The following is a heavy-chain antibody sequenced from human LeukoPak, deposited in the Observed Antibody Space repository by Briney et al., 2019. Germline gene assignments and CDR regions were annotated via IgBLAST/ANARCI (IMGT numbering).Heavy chain of an antibody. CDR2: IRNKANSYAT. CDR1: GFTFSGSA. J-gene: IGHJ4*02. CDR3: TGGRYYDSSAYVF. Sequence: GGPLRLSCAASGFTFSGSAMHWVRQASGKGLEWVGRIRNKANSYATEYAASVQGRFTISRDDSKNTAYLQMNSLKTEDTAVYYCTGGRYYDSSAYVFWGQGTLVTVSS. D-gene: IGHD3-22*01. V-gene: IGHV3-73*01.